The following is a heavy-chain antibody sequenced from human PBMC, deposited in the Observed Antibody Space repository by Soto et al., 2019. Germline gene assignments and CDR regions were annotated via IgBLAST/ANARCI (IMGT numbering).Heavy chain of an antibody. Sequence: SATLSLTRAVYGGSYSGYYWNWLHQPPGKGLGWIGEINHSRSTNYNPSLKSRVTISVDTSKNQFSLKLSSVTAADTAVYYCASRSQQLGKRGYYYGLDVWGQGTTVT. D-gene: IGHD6-6*01. CDR3: ASRSQQLGKRGYYYGLDV. CDR2: INHSRST. CDR1: GGSYSGYY. J-gene: IGHJ6*02. V-gene: IGHV4-34*01.